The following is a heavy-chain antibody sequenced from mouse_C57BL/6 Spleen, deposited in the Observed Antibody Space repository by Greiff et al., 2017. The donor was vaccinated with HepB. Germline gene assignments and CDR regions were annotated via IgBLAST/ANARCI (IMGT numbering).Heavy chain of an antibody. CDR1: GYTFTSYW. V-gene: IGHV1-64*01. CDR2: IHPNSGST. Sequence: VQLQQPGAELVKPGASVKLSCKASGYTFTSYWMHWVKQRPGQGLEWIGMIHPNSGSTNYNEKFKSKATLTVDKSSSTAYMQHSSLTSEDSAVYYCARQTYYSNYGAMDYWGQGTSVTVSS. D-gene: IGHD2-5*01. J-gene: IGHJ4*01. CDR3: ARQTYYSNYGAMDY.